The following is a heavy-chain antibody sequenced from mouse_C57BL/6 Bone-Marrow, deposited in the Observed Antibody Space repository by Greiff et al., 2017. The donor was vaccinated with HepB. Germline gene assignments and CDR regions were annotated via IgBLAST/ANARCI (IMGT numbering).Heavy chain of an antibody. D-gene: IGHD1-1*01. CDR1: GYTFTTYP. CDR3: AIWPYYYGSSYVGYFDV. CDR2: FHPYNDDT. V-gene: IGHV1-47*01. Sequence: QVQLQQSGAELVKPGASVKMSCKASGYTFTTYPIEWMKQNHGKSLEWIGNFHPYNDDTKYNEKFKGKATLTVEKSSSTVYLELSRLTSDDSAVYYCAIWPYYYGSSYVGYFDVWGTGTTVTVSS. J-gene: IGHJ1*03.